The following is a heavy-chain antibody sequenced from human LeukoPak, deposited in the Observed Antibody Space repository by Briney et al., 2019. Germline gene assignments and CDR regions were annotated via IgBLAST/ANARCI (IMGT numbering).Heavy chain of an antibody. CDR1: GFTFSDYY. Sequence: PGGSLRLSCAASGFTFSDYYMSWIRQAPGKGLEWVSYISSSGSTIYYADSVKGRFTISRDNAKNSLYLQMNSLRAEDTAVYYCARDGATVVTFWYYYYMDVWGKGTTVTVSS. CDR3: ARDGATVVTFWYYYYMDV. V-gene: IGHV3-11*04. J-gene: IGHJ6*03. D-gene: IGHD4-23*01. CDR2: ISSSGSTI.